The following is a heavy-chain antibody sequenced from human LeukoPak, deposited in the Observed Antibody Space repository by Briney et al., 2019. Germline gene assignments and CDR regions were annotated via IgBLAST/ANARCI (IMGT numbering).Heavy chain of an antibody. D-gene: IGHD2-2*01. Sequence: GGSLRLSCAASGFTVSSNYMSWVRQAPGKGLEWVSVIYSGGSTYYADSVKGRFTISRDSSKNTLYLQMNSLRAEDTAVYYCARGANLDIVVVPAAYWGQGTLVTVSS. CDR1: GFTVSSNY. J-gene: IGHJ4*02. CDR2: IYSGGST. CDR3: ARGANLDIVVVPAAY. V-gene: IGHV3-53*01.